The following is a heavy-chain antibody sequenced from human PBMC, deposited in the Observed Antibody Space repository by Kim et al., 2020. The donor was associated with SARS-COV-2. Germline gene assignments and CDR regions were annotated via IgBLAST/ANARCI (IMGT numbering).Heavy chain of an antibody. CDR1: GGSISSDC. Sequence: SETLSLTCTVSGGSISSDCWSWIRQPQGKGLEWVGYVYNSESTNNNPTLKSRVTISVETSKTQYSLKLSPGTATATAAYDCECAPPGWEVLYWSYCDYY. V-gene: IGHV4-59*01. D-gene: IGHD3-10*01. CDR3: ECAPPGWEVLYWSYCDYY. CDR2: VYNSEST. J-gene: IGHJ6*03.